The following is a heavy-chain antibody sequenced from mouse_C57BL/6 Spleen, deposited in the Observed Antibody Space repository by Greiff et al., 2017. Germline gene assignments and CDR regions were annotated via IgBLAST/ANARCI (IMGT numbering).Heavy chain of an antibody. Sequence: EVMLVESEGGLVQPGSSMKLSCTASGFTFSDYYMAWVRQVPEKGLEWVANINYDGSSTYYLGSLKSRFIISRDNAKNILYLQMSSLKSEDTATYYCAREESNYYGSIPPWFAYWGQGTLVTVSA. V-gene: IGHV5-16*01. CDR2: INYDGSST. D-gene: IGHD1-1*01. CDR1: GFTFSDYY. CDR3: AREESNYYGSIPPWFAY. J-gene: IGHJ3*01.